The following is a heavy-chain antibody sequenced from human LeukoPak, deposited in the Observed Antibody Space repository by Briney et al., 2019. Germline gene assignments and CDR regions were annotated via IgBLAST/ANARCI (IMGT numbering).Heavy chain of an antibody. CDR1: GGTFSSYA. J-gene: IGHJ4*02. CDR3: ARGGVDTEANLLDY. D-gene: IGHD5-12*01. V-gene: IGHV1-69*01. Sequence: SVKVSCTASGGTFSSYAISWVRQAPGQGLEWMGGIIPIFGTANYAQKFQGRVTITADESTSTAYMELSSLRSEDTAVYYCARGGVDTEANLLDYWGQGTLVTVSS. CDR2: IIPIFGTA.